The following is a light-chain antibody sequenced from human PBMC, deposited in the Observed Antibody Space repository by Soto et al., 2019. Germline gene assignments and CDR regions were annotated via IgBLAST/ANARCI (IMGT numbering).Light chain of an antibody. CDR1: QSVSRSY. CDR3: QQYVRSPWT. CDR2: VAS. Sequence: EIVLTQSPATLSLSPGERATLSCRASQSVSRSYLAWYQQKPGQAPRLLIYVASSRATGIPDRFSGSGSGTDFTLTISRLEPEDFAVYYCQQYVRSPWTFGQGTKVDIK. J-gene: IGKJ1*01. V-gene: IGKV3-20*01.